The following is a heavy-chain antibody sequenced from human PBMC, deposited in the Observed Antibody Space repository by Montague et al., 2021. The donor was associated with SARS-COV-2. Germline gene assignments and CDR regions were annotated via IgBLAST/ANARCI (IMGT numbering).Heavy chain of an antibody. J-gene: IGHJ6*02. Sequence: SLRLSCATSGFAFSKFAMHWVRQAPGTGLEWVAVVHSGGSSKDYADSVKGRFTIPRDNSKNIVSLQMNTLRAEDTAVYFCAKDQLSGVGYGLDVWGQGTTVIVSS. CDR2: VHSGGSSK. D-gene: IGHD7-27*01. CDR3: AKDQLSGVGYGLDV. CDR1: GFAFSKFA. V-gene: IGHV3-23*03.